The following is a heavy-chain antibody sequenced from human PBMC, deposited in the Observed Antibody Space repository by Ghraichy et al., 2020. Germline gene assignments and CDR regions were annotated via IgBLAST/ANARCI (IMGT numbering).Heavy chain of an antibody. J-gene: IGHJ5*02. D-gene: IGHD1-26*01. CDR1: GDSINRGYY. CDR2: IFHSETA. CDR3: ARVQWDSGDWCPLRWLDP. Sequence: SETLSLTCSVSGDSINRGYYWGWIRQPPGKGLEWIGSIFHSETAYYNPSLKSRVTISLDTSKNQFSLRLKSATAADTAMYYCARVQWDSGDWCPLRWLDPWGQGTLVIVSA. V-gene: IGHV4-38-2*02.